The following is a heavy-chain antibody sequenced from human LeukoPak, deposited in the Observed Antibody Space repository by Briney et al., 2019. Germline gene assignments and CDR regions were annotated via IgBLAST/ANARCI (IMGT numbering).Heavy chain of an antibody. CDR3: ARGRMAGTYVFDS. CDR2: IIPIFGTA. Sequence: ASVKVSCKASGGTFSSYAISWVRQAPGQGLEWMGGIIPIFGTANYAQKFQGRVTITADESTSTAYMELSSLRSEDTAVYYCARGRMAGTYVFDSWGQGTLVTVSS. CDR1: GGTFSSYA. D-gene: IGHD6-19*01. V-gene: IGHV1-69*13. J-gene: IGHJ4*02.